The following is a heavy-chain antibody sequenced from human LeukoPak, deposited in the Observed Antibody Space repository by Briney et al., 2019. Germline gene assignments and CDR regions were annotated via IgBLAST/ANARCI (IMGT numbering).Heavy chain of an antibody. V-gene: IGHV3-30*04. CDR3: ARDLRKSADYYFDY. Sequence: GRSLRLSCAASGFTFSNYAIHWVRQAPGKGLEWVAVISSDGRDKHYADSVKGRFTISRDNSKNTLYLQMNSLRTEDTAIYYCARDLRKSADYYFDYWGQGSLVTVSP. CDR2: ISSDGRDK. D-gene: IGHD2-21*02. J-gene: IGHJ4*02. CDR1: GFTFSNYA.